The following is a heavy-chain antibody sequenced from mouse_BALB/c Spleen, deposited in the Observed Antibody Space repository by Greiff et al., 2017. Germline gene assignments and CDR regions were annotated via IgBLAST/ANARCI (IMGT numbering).Heavy chain of an antibody. Sequence: VQLQESAAELARPGASVKMSCKASGYTFTSYTMHWVKQRPGQGLEWIGYINPSSGYTEYNQKFKDKTTLTADKSSSTAYMQLSSLTSEDSAVYYCARVGVYGNYFYYAMDYWGQGTSVTVSS. J-gene: IGHJ4*01. CDR1: GYTFTSYT. CDR2: INPSSGYT. V-gene: IGHV1-4*02. CDR3: ARVGVYGNYFYYAMDY. D-gene: IGHD2-1*01.